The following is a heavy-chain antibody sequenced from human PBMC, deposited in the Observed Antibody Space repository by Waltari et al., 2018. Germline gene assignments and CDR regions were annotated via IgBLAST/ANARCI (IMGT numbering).Heavy chain of an antibody. Sequence: QVQLVQSGAEVKKPGASVKVSCKASGYTFTGYYIHWVRQAPGQGLEWMGWISPNSGDTNYAQKFQGRVTMTRDTSTPTAYMELSRLTSDDTAVFYCARGDFRLSYYYMDVWGKGTTVTVSS. D-gene: IGHD3-3*01. J-gene: IGHJ6*03. V-gene: IGHV1-2*02. CDR3: ARGDFRLSYYYMDV. CDR2: ISPNSGDT. CDR1: GYTFTGYY.